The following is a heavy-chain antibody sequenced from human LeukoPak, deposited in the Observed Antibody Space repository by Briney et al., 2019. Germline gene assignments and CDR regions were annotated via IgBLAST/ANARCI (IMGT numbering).Heavy chain of an antibody. CDR2: IKEDGSEK. CDR1: GFTFSSYG. D-gene: IGHD6-13*01. CDR3: ARGSTASAGTEDY. Sequence: PGGSLRLSCAASGFTFSSYGMSWVRQAPGKGLEWVANIKEDGSEKYYVDSVKGRFTISRVNTKNSLYLQMNSLRAEDTAVYYCARGSTASAGTEDYWGQGTLVTVSS. J-gene: IGHJ4*02. V-gene: IGHV3-7*01.